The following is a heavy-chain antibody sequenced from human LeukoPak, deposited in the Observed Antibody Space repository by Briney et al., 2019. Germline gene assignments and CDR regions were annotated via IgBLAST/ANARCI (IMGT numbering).Heavy chain of an antibody. CDR1: GYSLTEFC. CDR2: SNPEDGGM. CDR3: TTPYIFTGSFDY. V-gene: IGHV1-24*01. J-gene: IGHJ4*02. D-gene: IGHD1-14*01. Sequence: ASVKVSCKVSGYSLTEFCIHWVRQAPGKGLEWMGGSNPEDGGMIYAQRFQGRVIMTEDTSTETAYMGLSSLRFEDTAVYHCTTPYIFTGSFDYWGQGSLVTVSS.